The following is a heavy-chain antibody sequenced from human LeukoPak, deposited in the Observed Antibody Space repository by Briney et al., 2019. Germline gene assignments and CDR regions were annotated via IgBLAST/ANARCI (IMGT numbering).Heavy chain of an antibody. V-gene: IGHV1-18*01. CDR1: GCTFTSYG. CDR3: ASGYSYGYGEYYYYGMDV. CDR2: ISAYNGNT. Sequence: ASVKVSCKASGCTFTSYGISWVRQAPGQGLEWMGWISAYNGNTNYAQKLQGRVTMTTDTSTSTAYMELRSLRSDDTAVYYCASGYSYGYGEYYYYGMDVWSQGTTVTVSS. D-gene: IGHD5-18*01. J-gene: IGHJ6*02.